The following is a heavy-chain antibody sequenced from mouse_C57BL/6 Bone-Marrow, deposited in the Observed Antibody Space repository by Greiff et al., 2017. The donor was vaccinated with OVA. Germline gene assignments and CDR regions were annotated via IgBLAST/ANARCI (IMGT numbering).Heavy chain of an antibody. Sequence: EVQLQQSGPELVKPGASVKISCKASGYTFTDYYMNWVKQSHGKSLEWIGDINPNNGGTSYNQKFKGKATLTVDKSSSTAYMELRSLTSEDSAVYYCARGLSFYYGSRNDDWGQGTTLTVSS. CDR2: INPNNGGT. CDR1: GYTFTDYY. J-gene: IGHJ2*01. V-gene: IGHV1-26*01. CDR3: ARGLSFYYGSRNDD. D-gene: IGHD1-1*01.